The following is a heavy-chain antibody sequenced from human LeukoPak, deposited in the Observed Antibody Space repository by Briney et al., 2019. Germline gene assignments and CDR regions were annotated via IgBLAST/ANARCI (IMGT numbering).Heavy chain of an antibody. D-gene: IGHD2-15*01. J-gene: IGHJ5*02. CDR2: INHSGST. V-gene: IGHV4-34*01. CDR3: ARVGVVVAATWQAPHNWFDP. Sequence: PSETLSLTCAVYGGSFSGYYWSWIRQPPGKGLVWIGEINHSGSTNYNPSLKSRVTISVDTSKNQFSLKLSSVTAADTAVYYCARVGVVVAATWQAPHNWFDPWGQGTLVTVSS. CDR1: GGSFSGYY.